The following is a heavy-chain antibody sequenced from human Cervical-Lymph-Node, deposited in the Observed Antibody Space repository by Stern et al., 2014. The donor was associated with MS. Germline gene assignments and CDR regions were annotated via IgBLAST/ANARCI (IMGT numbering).Heavy chain of an antibody. V-gene: IGHV1-69*01. Sequence: VQLVQSGAEVKKPGSSVKVSCKASGGTFSNYGISWVRQAPGQGLVWMGGIIPIFGTANYAKKFQGRVTITADESTSTAYMELSSLRSEDTAVYYCAREFNYDTSGYYFYYWGQGTLVTVSS. CDR3: AREFNYDTSGYYFYY. D-gene: IGHD3-22*01. CDR1: GGTFSNYG. J-gene: IGHJ4*02. CDR2: IIPIFGTA.